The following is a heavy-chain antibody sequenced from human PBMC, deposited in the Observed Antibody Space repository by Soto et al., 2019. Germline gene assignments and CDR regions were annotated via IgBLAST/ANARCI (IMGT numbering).Heavy chain of an antibody. D-gene: IGHD5-18*01. J-gene: IGHJ5*02. V-gene: IGHV3-30*04. CDR1: GFSISRSA. CDR2: IAYDGSNR. CDR3: ASDLQAGTDSFNWFAP. Sequence: QVQLVESGGGVVQPGRSLRLSCAASGFSISRSAMHWVRQAPGKGLEWVAVIAYDGSNRWYADSAKGRFTISRDTSKNAVYLQMSSVRGEDTAVYYCASDLQAGTDSFNWFAPRGQGTRVTVSS.